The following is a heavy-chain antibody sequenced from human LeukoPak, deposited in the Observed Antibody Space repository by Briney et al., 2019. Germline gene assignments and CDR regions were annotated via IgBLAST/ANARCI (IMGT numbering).Heavy chain of an antibody. D-gene: IGHD3-10*01. CDR1: GGSISSYY. Sequence: SETLSLTCTVSGGSISSYYWSWIRQPPGKGLEWIGYIYYSGSTNYNPSLKSRVTISVDTSKNQFPLKLSSVTAADTAVYYCARVRGRGGLFDPWGQGTLVTVSS. CDR2: IYYSGST. J-gene: IGHJ5*02. CDR3: ARVRGRGGLFDP. V-gene: IGHV4-59*01.